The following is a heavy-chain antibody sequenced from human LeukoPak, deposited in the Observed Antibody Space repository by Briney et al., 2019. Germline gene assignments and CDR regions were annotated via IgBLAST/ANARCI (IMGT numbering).Heavy chain of an antibody. V-gene: IGHV3-23*01. Sequence: QPGGSLRLSCAASGFTFSSNAMSWVRQAPRKGLEWVSSISGSGNTNYVDSVKGRFTISRDNSENTLYLQMNSLRAEDTALYYCATQRSAGQSIWFDPWGQGTLVTVSS. CDR1: GFTFSSNA. CDR2: ISGSGNT. CDR3: ATQRSAGQSIWFDP. J-gene: IGHJ5*02. D-gene: IGHD6-13*01.